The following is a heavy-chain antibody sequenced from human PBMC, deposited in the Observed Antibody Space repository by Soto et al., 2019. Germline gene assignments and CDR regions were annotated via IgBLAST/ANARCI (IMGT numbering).Heavy chain of an antibody. CDR3: AEIPAYSSSQFDY. V-gene: IGHV1-58*02. Sequence: ASVKVSCKASGFTFTSSAMQWVRQARGQRLEWIGWIVVGSGNTNYAQKFQERVTITRDMSTSTAYMELSSLRSEDTAVYYCAEIPAYSSSQFDYWGQGTLVSVSS. J-gene: IGHJ4*02. D-gene: IGHD6-13*01. CDR2: IVVGSGNT. CDR1: GFTFTSSA.